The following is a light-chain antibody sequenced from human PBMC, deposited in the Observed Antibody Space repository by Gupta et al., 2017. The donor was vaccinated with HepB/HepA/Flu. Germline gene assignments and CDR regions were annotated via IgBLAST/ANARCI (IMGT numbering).Light chain of an antibody. V-gene: IGLV1-47*01. J-gene: IGLJ3*02. CDR1: SSNIGSNY. CDR2: RNN. Sequence: QSVLTPPPSASGTPGQRVAISCSGSSSNIGSNYVSWYQQLPGTAPKLLMFRNNRRPSGVPDRFSGSKSGTSASLAISGLRAEDEADYYCAAWDDSLRGPVFGGGTKLTVL. CDR3: AAWDDSLRGPV.